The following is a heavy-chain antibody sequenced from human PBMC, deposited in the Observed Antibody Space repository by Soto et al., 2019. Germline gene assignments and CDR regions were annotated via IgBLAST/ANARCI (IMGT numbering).Heavy chain of an antibody. V-gene: IGHV1-58*01. CDR1: GFTFTSSA. J-gene: IGHJ6*02. CDR2: IVVGSGNT. Sequence: SVKVSCKASGFTFTSSAVQWVRQARGQRLEWIGWIVVGSGNTNYAQKFQERVTITRDMSTSTAYMELSSLRSEDTAVYYCAAGVSSGNTHYYYGMDVWGQGTTVTVSS. CDR3: AAGVSSGNTHYYYGMDV. D-gene: IGHD3-22*01.